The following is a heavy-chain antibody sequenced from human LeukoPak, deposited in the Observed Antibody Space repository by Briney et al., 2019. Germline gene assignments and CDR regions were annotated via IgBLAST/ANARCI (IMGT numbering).Heavy chain of an antibody. V-gene: IGHV3-30-3*01. J-gene: IGHJ4*02. CDR1: GFTFSSYA. D-gene: IGHD2-2*02. CDR3: ARERGGCSSTSCYRFFDY. Sequence: GGSLRLSCAASGFTFSSYAMSWVRQAPGKGLEWVAVISYDGSNKYYADSVKGRFTISRDNSKNTLYLQMNSLRAEDTAVYYCARERGGCSSTSCYRFFDYWGQGTLVTVSS. CDR2: ISYDGSNK.